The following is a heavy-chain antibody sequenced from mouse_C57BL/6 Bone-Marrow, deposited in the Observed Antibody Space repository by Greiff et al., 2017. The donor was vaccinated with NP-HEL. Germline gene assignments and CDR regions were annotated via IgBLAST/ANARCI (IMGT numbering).Heavy chain of an antibody. CDR3: VRHEAMGGFDY. CDR1: GFSFNTYA. J-gene: IGHJ2*01. Sequence: EVQRVESGGGLVQPKGSLKLSCAASGFSFNTYAMNWVRQAPGKGLEWVARIRSKSNNYATYYADSVKDRFTISRDDSESMLYLQMNNLKTEDTAMYYCVRHEAMGGFDYWGQGTTLTVSS. D-gene: IGHD1-1*02. CDR2: IRSKSNNYAT. V-gene: IGHV10-1*01.